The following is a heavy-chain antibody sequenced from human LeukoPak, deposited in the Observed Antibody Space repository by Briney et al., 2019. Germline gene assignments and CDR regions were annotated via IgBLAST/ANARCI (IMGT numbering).Heavy chain of an antibody. D-gene: IGHD6-19*01. Sequence: GSLRLSCAASGFTVSNNFVSWVRQAPGKGLEWVSVIYGGGSTYYADSVKGRFIISRDTSKNTLYLQMNSLRAEDTAVYYCASWPGGWYGEDSWGQGTLVTVSS. CDR3: ASWPGGWYGEDS. CDR1: GFTVSNNF. J-gene: IGHJ4*02. V-gene: IGHV3-53*01. CDR2: IYGGGST.